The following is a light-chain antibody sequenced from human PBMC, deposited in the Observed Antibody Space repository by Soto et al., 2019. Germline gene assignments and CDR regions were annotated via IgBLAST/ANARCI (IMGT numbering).Light chain of an antibody. Sequence: QSALTQPPSASGSPEQSVTISCTGTGRDVGAYNYVSWYQQHPGKAPQVIIYEVNKRPPGVPDRFSGSKSGNTASLTVSGLQAEDEADYYCHSYVGGSRWVFGGGTKLTVL. CDR2: EVN. J-gene: IGLJ3*02. CDR1: GRDVGAYNY. CDR3: HSYVGGSRWV. V-gene: IGLV2-8*01.